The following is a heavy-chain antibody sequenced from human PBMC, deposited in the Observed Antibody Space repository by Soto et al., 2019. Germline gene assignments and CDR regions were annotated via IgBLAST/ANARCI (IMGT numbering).Heavy chain of an antibody. Sequence: LSLTCTVSGDSISNYNYYWGWIRQPPEKGLEWIGSIYYSGSTSYNPSLKSRVTISVDTSKNQFSLRLSSVTAADTAVYYCASYIAVDVTVYWGQGTLVTVSS. V-gene: IGHV4-39*01. J-gene: IGHJ4*02. CDR3: ASYIAVDVTVY. CDR1: GDSISNYNYY. D-gene: IGHD6-19*01. CDR2: IYYSGST.